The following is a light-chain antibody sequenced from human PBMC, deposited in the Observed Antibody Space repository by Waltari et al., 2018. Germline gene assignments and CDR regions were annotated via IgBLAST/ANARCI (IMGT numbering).Light chain of an antibody. CDR1: SSDVGGYNY. Sequence: QSALTQPASVSGSPGQSITISCTGTSSDVGGYNYVSWYQQHPGKAPKRMIYEVSNRHSGVSNRCAGSKSGNTASLTISGLQAEDEADYYCSSYTSSSTYVFGTGTKVTVL. V-gene: IGLV2-14*01. CDR3: SSYTSSSTYV. J-gene: IGLJ1*01. CDR2: EVS.